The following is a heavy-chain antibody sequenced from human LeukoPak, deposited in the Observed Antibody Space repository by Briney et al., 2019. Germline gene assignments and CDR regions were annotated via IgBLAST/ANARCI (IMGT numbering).Heavy chain of an antibody. J-gene: IGHJ3*02. D-gene: IGHD3-10*01. Sequence: PSETLSLTCTVSGGSISSGGYSWSWIRQHPGKGLEWIGYIYYSGSTYYNPSLKSRVTISVDTSKNQFSLKLSSVTAADTAMYYCARDLLWLDAFDIWGQGTMVTVSS. V-gene: IGHV4-31*03. CDR3: ARDLLWLDAFDI. CDR1: GGSISSGGYS. CDR2: IYYSGST.